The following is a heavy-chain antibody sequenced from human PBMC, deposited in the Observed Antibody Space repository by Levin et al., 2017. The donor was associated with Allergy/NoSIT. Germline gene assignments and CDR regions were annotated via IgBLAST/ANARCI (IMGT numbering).Heavy chain of an antibody. Sequence: SETLSLTCAVYGGSFSGYYWSWIRQPPGKGLEWIGEINHSGSTNYNPSLKSRVTISVDTSKNQFSLKLSSVTAADTAVYYCARGGLVLRFLEWLDLGGGYWGQGTLVTVSS. CDR3: ARGGLVLRFLEWLDLGGGY. J-gene: IGHJ4*02. CDR1: GGSFSGYY. D-gene: IGHD3-3*01. V-gene: IGHV4-34*01. CDR2: INHSGST.